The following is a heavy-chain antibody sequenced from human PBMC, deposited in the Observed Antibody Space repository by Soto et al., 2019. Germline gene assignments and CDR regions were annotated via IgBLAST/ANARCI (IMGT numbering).Heavy chain of an antibody. Sequence: GGSLRLSCAASGFTFSSYWMSWVRQAPGKGLEWVANIKQDGSEKYYVDSVKGRFTISRDNAKNSLYLQMNSLRAEDTAVYYCARGGATYYDILTGYIHEYYMDVWGKGTTVTVSS. CDR3: ARGGATYYDILTGYIHEYYMDV. J-gene: IGHJ6*03. V-gene: IGHV3-7*01. D-gene: IGHD3-9*01. CDR2: IKQDGSEK. CDR1: GFTFSSYW.